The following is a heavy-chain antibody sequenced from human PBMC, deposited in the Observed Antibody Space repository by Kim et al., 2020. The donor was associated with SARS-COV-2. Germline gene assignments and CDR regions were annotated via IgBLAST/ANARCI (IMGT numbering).Heavy chain of an antibody. J-gene: IGHJ4*02. CDR3: AKDGGRGRFLEWLLSY. D-gene: IGHD3-3*01. Sequence: YVKGRFTISRDNSKNTLYLQMNSLRAEDTAVYYCAKDGGRGRFLEWLLSYWGQGTLVTVSS. V-gene: IGHV3-23*01.